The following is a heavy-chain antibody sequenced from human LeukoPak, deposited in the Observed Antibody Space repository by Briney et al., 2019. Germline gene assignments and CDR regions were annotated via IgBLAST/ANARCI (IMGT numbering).Heavy chain of an antibody. J-gene: IGHJ4*02. CDR1: GGSISSSSYY. Sequence: PSETLSLTCTVSGGSISSSSYYWGWIRQPPGKGLEWIGSIYYSGSTYYNPSLKSRVTISVDTSKNQFSLKLSSVTAADTAVYYCARETTMVRGLGYWGQGTLVTVSS. CDR3: ARETTMVRGLGY. D-gene: IGHD3-10*01. CDR2: IYYSGST. V-gene: IGHV4-39*07.